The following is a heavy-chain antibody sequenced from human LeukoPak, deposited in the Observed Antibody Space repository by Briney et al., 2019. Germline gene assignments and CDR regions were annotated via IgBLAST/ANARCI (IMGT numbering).Heavy chain of an antibody. CDR3: ASECSSTSCYDY. CDR2: IWYDGSNK. J-gene: IGHJ4*02. V-gene: IGHV3-33*01. CDR1: GFTFSSYG. Sequence: GSLRLSCAASGFTFSSYGMHWVRQAPGKGLEWVAVIWYDGSNKYYADSVKGQFTISRDNSKNTLYLQMNSLRAEDTAVYYCASECSSTSCYDYWGQGTLVTVSS. D-gene: IGHD2-2*01.